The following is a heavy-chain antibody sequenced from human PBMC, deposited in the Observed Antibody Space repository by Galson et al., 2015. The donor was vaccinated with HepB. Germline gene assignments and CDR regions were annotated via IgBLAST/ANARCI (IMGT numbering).Heavy chain of an antibody. J-gene: IGHJ3*02. D-gene: IGHD1-26*01. Sequence: SLRLSCAASGFTFSSYGMHWVRQAPGKGLEWVAVIWYDGSNKYYADSVKGRFTISRDNSKNTLYLQMNSLRAEGTAVYYCARARGSYGAFDIWGQGTMVTVSS. CDR2: IWYDGSNK. CDR1: GFTFSSYG. V-gene: IGHV3-33*01. CDR3: ARARGSYGAFDI.